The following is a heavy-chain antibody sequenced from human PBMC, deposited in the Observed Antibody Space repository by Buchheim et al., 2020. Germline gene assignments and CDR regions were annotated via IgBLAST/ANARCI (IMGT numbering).Heavy chain of an antibody. Sequence: QVQLQESGPGLVKPSQTLSLTCTVSGASISSGNRYWTWIRPSAGQGLECLGRVYHGGESIDYNTSLKSRVTISVDTSTHHFSLELISVTAADTAMYYCARDAPCVTGIPCPNGAFDIWGPGT. D-gene: IGHD2-8*01. V-gene: IGHV4-61*02. CDR3: ARDAPCVTGIPCPNGAFDI. CDR2: VYHGGESI. CDR1: GASISSGNRY. J-gene: IGHJ3*02.